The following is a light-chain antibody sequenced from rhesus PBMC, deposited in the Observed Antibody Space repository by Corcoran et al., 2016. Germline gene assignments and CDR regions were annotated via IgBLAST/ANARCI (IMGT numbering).Light chain of an antibody. CDR2: EAS. V-gene: IGKV1S17*01. CDR3: QHYYSIPRT. CDR1: QGITND. J-gene: IGKJ1*01. Sequence: DIQMTQSPSSLSAFVGARVTITCRASQGITNDLDWYQQKPGEPPKLLIYEASSLKSGVPSRFSGSGSGTDFTLTITSLQSEDFATYYGQHYYSIPRTFGQGTKVEIK.